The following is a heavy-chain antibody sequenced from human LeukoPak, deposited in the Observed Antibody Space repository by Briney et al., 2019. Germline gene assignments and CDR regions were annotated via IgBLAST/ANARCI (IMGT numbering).Heavy chain of an antibody. CDR2: IIPIFGTA. V-gene: IGHV1-69*13. CDR3: ARESPTYCSSTSCPRGYYYYYMDV. Sequence: SVKVSCKASGGTFSSYAISWVRQAPGQGLEWMGGIIPIFGTANYAQKFQGRVTITADESTSTAYMELSSLRSEDTAVYYCARESPTYCSSTSCPRGYYYYYMDVWGKGTTVTVSS. J-gene: IGHJ6*03. D-gene: IGHD2-2*01. CDR1: GGTFSSYA.